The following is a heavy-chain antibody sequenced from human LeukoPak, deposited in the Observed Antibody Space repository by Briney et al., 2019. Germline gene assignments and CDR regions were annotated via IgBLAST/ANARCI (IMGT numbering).Heavy chain of an antibody. D-gene: IGHD2/OR15-2a*01. CDR1: GFTFSSYA. CDR3: ATYSTRNAREFQS. V-gene: IGHV3-23*01. J-gene: IGHJ1*01. Sequence: PGGSLRLSCAASGFTFSSYAMSWVRQAPGKGLEWVSVISGSGANTYYADSVKGRFTISRDNAKNSLYLQMNSLRAEDTAMYYCATYSTRNAREFQSWGQGTLVTVSS. CDR2: ISGSGANT.